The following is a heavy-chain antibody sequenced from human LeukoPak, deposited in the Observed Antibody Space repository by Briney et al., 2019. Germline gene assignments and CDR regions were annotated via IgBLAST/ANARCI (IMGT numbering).Heavy chain of an antibody. D-gene: IGHD2-2*01. V-gene: IGHV3-66*02. CDR3: ATVPTARYYMDF. CDR2: IYSGGST. Sequence: GGSLRLSCAASGFTVSGNYMSRVRQAPGKGLEWVSVIYSGGSTYYADSVKGRFTISRDNSKNTLYLQMNSLRVEDTAVYYCATVPTARYYMDFWGKGTTVTVSS. J-gene: IGHJ6*03. CDR1: GFTVSGNY.